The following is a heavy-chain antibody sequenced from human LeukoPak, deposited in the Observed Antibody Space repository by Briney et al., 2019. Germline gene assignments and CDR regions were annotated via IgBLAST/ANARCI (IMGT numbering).Heavy chain of an antibody. CDR3: ARVGDSSSSSGCSDP. CDR2: IYYSGST. V-gene: IGHV4-59*01. J-gene: IGHJ5*02. CDR1: GGSISSYY. D-gene: IGHD6-6*01. Sequence: SETLSLTCTVSGGSISSYYWSWIRQPPGKGLEWIGYIYYSGSTYYNPSLKSRVTISVDTSKNQFSLELSSVTAADTAVYYCARVGDSSSSSGCSDPWGKGPLVTVSS.